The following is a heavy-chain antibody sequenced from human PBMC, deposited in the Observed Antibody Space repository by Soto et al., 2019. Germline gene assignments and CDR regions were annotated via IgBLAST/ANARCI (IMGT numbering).Heavy chain of an antibody. V-gene: IGHV3-15*01. CDR2: IKSKTDGGTT. Sequence: HGGSTRLSSAASGVTFKNAWMSWARQTPGKGLEWVGRIKSKTDGGTTDYAAPVKGRFTISRDDSKNTLYLQMNSLKTEDTAVYYCTTEAAAADYVSAFDIWGQGTMVTVSS. D-gene: IGHD4-17*01. CDR1: GVTFKNAW. J-gene: IGHJ3*02. CDR3: TTEAAAADYVSAFDI.